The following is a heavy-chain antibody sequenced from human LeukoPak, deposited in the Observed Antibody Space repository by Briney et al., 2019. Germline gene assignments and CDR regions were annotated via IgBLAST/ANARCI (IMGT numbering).Heavy chain of an antibody. CDR2: LNPSGNSK. J-gene: IGHJ4*02. CDR1: PFTFSSYT. V-gene: IGHV3-21*01. Sequence: PGGSLRLSCATSPFTFSSYTMYWGRQAPGTGLEWVSSLNPSGNSKYHADSVKGRFTLSRDNAENSLYMQMNSLRAEDTGVYYCVRDVLGEAGAGGYWGQGTLVTVSS. D-gene: IGHD3-10*02. CDR3: VRDVLGEAGAGGY.